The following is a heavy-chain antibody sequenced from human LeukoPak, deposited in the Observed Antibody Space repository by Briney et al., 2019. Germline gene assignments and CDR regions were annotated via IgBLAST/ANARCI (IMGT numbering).Heavy chain of an antibody. CDR1: GFTFSSYA. Sequence: GGSLRPSCAASGFTFSSYAMSWVRQAPGEGLEWVSAISGSGGSTYYADSVKGRFTISRDNSKNTLYLQMNSLRAEDTAVYYCAKNPGSYRLQHDYWGQGTLVTVSS. V-gene: IGHV3-23*01. D-gene: IGHD3-16*02. CDR2: ISGSGGST. CDR3: AKNPGSYRLQHDY. J-gene: IGHJ4*02.